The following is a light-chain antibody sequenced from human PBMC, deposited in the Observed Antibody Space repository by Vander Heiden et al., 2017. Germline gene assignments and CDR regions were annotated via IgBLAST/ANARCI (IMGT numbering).Light chain of an antibody. V-gene: IGKV3-11*01. Sequence: EIVLTQSPATLSLSPGEGATLSCRASQSVSSYLAWYQHKPGQAPRLLVYEASNRATGIPGRFSGAGSGTDFTLTISSLEPEDSAVYYCQHRSGWLPGTFGPGTKVEI. CDR1: QSVSSY. CDR3: QHRSGWLPGT. CDR2: EAS. J-gene: IGKJ1*01.